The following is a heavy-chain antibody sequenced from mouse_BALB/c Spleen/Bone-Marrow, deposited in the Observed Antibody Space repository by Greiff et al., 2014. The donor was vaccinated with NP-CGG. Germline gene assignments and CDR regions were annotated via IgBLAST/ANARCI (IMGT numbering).Heavy chain of an antibody. CDR3: ARPGYYGYQDV. CDR1: GFDFSGYW. J-gene: IGHJ1*01. V-gene: IGHV4-1*02. D-gene: IGHD1-2*01. CDR2: INPDSSTI. Sequence: VQLKESGGGLVQPGGSLKLSCAASGFDFSGYWMTWVRQAPGKGLEWIGEINPDSSTINYTPSLKDKFIISRDNAKNALYLQMSKVRSEDTALYYCARPGYYGYQDVWGAGTTATVSS.